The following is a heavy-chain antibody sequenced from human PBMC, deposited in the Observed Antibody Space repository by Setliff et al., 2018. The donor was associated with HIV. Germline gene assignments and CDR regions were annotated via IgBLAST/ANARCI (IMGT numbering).Heavy chain of an antibody. CDR3: ARDPILGGPDFFDY. D-gene: IGHD1-26*01. CDR1: ESTFYA. J-gene: IGHJ4*02. CDR2: ISYDGTSK. V-gene: IGHV3-30*04. Sequence: SLRLSCEASESTFYAMHWVRQAPGKGLGWLAVISYDGTSKYYADSVQGRFTISRDNSKNTLFLQMNSLRPEDTAVYYCARDPILGGPDFFDYWGQGTLVTVSS.